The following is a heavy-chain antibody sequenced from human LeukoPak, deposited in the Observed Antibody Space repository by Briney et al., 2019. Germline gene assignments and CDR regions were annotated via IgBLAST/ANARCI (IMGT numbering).Heavy chain of an antibody. CDR1: GGSFSGYY. J-gene: IGHJ5*02. V-gene: IGHV4-34*01. CDR2: INHSRST. D-gene: IGHD3-3*01. CDR3: ARGRLYYDFWSGYYANRFDP. Sequence: SETLSLTCAVYGGSFSGYYWSWIRQPPGKGLEWIGEINHSRSTNYNPSLKSRVTISVDTSKNQFSLKLSSVTAADTAVYYCARGRLYYDFWSGYYANRFDPWGQGTLVTVSS.